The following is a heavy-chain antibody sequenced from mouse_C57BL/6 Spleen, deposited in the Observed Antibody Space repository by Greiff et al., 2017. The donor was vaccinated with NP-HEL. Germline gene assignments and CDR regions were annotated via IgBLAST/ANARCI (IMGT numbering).Heavy chain of an antibody. D-gene: IGHD1-1*01. Sequence: QVHVKQSGAELVRPGASVTLSCKASGYTFTDYEMHWVKQTPVHGLEWIGAIDPETGGTAYNQKFKGKAILTADKSSSTAYMELRSLTSEDSAVYYCTRFTGGYWGQGTTLTVSS. CDR1: GYTFTDYE. CDR2: IDPETGGT. J-gene: IGHJ2*01. CDR3: TRFTGGY. V-gene: IGHV1-15*01.